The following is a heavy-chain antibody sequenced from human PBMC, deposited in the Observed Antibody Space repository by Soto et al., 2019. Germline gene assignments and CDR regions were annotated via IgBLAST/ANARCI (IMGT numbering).Heavy chain of an antibody. V-gene: IGHV1-69*01. J-gene: IGHJ6*02. CDR1: GGTFSSYA. CDR3: ARRPCSGYSPGYYGMDV. Sequence: QVQLVQSGAEVKKPGSSVKVSCKASGGTFSSYAISWVRQAPGQGLEWMGGIIPIFGTANYAQKFQGRVTITADESTSTAYMELSSRRSEDTAVYYCARRPCSGYSPGYYGMDVWGQGTTVTVSS. D-gene: IGHD3-22*01. CDR2: IIPIFGTA.